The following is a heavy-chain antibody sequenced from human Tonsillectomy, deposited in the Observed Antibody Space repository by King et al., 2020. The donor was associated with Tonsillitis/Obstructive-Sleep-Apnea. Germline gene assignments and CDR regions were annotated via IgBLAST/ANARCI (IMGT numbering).Heavy chain of an antibody. D-gene: IGHD6-6*01. Sequence: VQLQESGPGLVKPSETLSLTCTVSGGSISSYYWSWIRQPPGKGLEWIGYIYYSGSTNYNPSLKSRVTISVDTSKNQFSLKLSSVTAADTAVYYCAKSYRNSYQFDYWGRGTLVTVSS. J-gene: IGHJ4*02. CDR2: IYYSGST. V-gene: IGHV4-59*01. CDR1: GGSISSYY. CDR3: AKSYRNSYQFDY.